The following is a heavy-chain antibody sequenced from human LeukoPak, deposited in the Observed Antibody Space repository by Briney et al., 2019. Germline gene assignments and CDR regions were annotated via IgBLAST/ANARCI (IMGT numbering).Heavy chain of an antibody. CDR2: IYSGGST. Sequence: GRSLRLSCAASGFTVSSNYMSWVRQAPGKGLEWVSVIYSGGSTYYADSVKGRFTISRDNSKNTLYLQMNSLRAEDTAVYYCARGVHGNLYLDYWGQGTLVTVSS. CDR3: ARGVHGNLYLDY. CDR1: GFTVSSNY. D-gene: IGHD1-14*01. V-gene: IGHV3-53*01. J-gene: IGHJ4*02.